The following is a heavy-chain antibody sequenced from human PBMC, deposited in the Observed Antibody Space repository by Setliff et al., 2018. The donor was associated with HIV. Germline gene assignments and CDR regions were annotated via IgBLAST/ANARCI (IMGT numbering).Heavy chain of an antibody. V-gene: IGHV3-73*01. CDR1: GFTFSGSA. J-gene: IGHJ5*02. D-gene: IGHD2-21*01. Sequence: PGGSLRLSCAASGFTFSGSAIHWVRQASGKGLEWVGRIKTKPNSYATALGASVMGRFAISRDDSKNTAYLLMNSLKTEDTAVYYCTASGDADCGTSACTNWFDPWGQGTLVTVS. CDR2: IKTKPNSYAT. CDR3: TASGDADCGTSACTNWFDP.